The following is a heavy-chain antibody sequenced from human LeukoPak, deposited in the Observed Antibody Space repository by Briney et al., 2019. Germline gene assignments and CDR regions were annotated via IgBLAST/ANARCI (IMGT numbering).Heavy chain of an antibody. D-gene: IGHD6-13*01. CDR3: AKARIEALGTGAFDV. J-gene: IGHJ3*01. V-gene: IGHV3-23*01. Sequence: GGSLRLSCAASGFTFSSYSMNWVRQAPGKGLEWVAAFSATDGSAQYAESVKGRFTISRDNSKNTLYLQMNRMRAEDTAVYYCAKARIEALGTGAFDVWGQGTMVTVSS. CDR2: FSATDGSA. CDR1: GFTFSSYS.